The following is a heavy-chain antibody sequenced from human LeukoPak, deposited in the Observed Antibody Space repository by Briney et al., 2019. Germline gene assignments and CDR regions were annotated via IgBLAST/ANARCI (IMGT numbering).Heavy chain of an antibody. Sequence: GGSLRLSCAATGFTFSSYAMSWVRQAPGKGLEWVSAISGSGGSTYYADSVKGRFTISRDNSKNTLYLQMNSLRAEDTAVYYCAKHIGGIVGATFDYWGQGTLVTVSS. CDR2: ISGSGGST. CDR1: GFTFSSYA. V-gene: IGHV3-23*01. CDR3: AKHIGGIVGATFDY. J-gene: IGHJ4*02. D-gene: IGHD1-26*01.